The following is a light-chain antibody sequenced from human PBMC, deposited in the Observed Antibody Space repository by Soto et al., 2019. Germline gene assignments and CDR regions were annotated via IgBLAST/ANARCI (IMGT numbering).Light chain of an antibody. V-gene: IGLV2-8*02. CDR2: EVS. CDR1: SSDVGGYNY. CDR3: SSYAGSNIYV. Sequence: QSALTQPPSASRSPGQSVTISCTGTSSDVGGYNYVSWYQQHPGKAPKLMIYEVSKRPSGVPDRFSGSKSGNTASLTVSGLQAGDEADYYCSSYAGSNIYVFGTGTKLTVL. J-gene: IGLJ1*01.